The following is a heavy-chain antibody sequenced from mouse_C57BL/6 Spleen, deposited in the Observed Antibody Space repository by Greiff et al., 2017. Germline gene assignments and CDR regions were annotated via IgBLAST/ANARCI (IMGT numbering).Heavy chain of an antibody. CDR2: ISDGGSYT. CDR3: ARDHYGSSYEYFDV. D-gene: IGHD1-1*01. Sequence: DVMLVESGGGLVKPGGSLKLSCAASGFTFSSYAMSWVRQTPEKRLEWVATISDGGSYTYYPDNVKGRFTISRDNAKNNLYLQMSHLKSEDTAMYYCARDHYGSSYEYFDVWGTGTTVTVSS. CDR1: GFTFSSYA. V-gene: IGHV5-4*01. J-gene: IGHJ1*03.